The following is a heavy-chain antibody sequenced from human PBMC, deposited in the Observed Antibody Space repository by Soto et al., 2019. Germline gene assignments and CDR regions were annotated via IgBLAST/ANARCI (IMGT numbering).Heavy chain of an antibody. D-gene: IGHD2-15*01. CDR3: AKGISRDYYYYTDV. CDR2: IGGSGGST. J-gene: IGHJ6*03. Sequence: GGSLRLSCAASGFTFSSYAMSWVRQAPGKGLEWVSAIGGSGGSTYYADSVKGRFTISRDNSKNTLYLQMNRLRAEDTAVYYCAKGISRDYYYYTDVWGKGTTVTVSS. V-gene: IGHV3-23*01. CDR1: GFTFSSYA.